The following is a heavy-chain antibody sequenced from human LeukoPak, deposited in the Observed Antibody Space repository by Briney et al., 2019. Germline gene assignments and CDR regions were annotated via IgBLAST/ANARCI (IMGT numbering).Heavy chain of an antibody. J-gene: IGHJ4*02. CDR3: ARDGGEHYYKN. CDR2: IRGSGGST. Sequence: GGSLRLSCTASGFTLSSYVMSWVRQAPGMGLEWVSVIRGSGGSTYYAESVKGRFTISRDNSKNTLYLQMNSLRAEDTAVYYCARDGGEHYYKNWGQGTLVTVSS. CDR1: GFTLSSYV. D-gene: IGHD3-10*01. V-gene: IGHV3-23*01.